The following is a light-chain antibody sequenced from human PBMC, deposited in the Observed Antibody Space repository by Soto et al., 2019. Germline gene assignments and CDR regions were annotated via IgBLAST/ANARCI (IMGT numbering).Light chain of an antibody. J-gene: IGLJ1*01. V-gene: IGLV2-14*01. CDR2: DVS. CDR1: SSDVGRYNY. Sequence: QPALAQPASVSGSPGQSIAISCTGTSSDVGRYNYVSWFQQHPGKAPKLMIYDVSNRPSGVSDRFSGSKSGNTASLTISGLQAEDEADYYCSSYTSSNTFVFGTGTKVTVL. CDR3: SSYTSSNTFV.